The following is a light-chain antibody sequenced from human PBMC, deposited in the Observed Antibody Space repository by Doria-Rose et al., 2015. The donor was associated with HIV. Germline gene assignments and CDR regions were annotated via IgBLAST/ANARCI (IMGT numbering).Light chain of an antibody. Sequence: EIVLTQSPGTLSLSPGERATLSCRASQSFSSTYLAWYQQKPVQAPSLLIYDGSTRATGIPDRFSASGSGKDFTLTINRLEPEDFALYYCHQYGTSWTFGQGTKVEI. V-gene: IGKV3-20*01. J-gene: IGKJ1*01. CDR3: HQYGTSWT. CDR1: QSFSSTY. CDR2: DGS.